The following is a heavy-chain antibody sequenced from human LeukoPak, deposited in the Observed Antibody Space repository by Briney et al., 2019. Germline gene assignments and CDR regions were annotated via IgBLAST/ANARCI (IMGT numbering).Heavy chain of an antibody. J-gene: IGHJ6*02. CDR1: GFTFSSYA. V-gene: IGHV3-23*01. CDR3: AKDGRAVVAPWGVVY. D-gene: IGHD2-15*01. CDR2: ISGSGGST. Sequence: GGSLRLSCAASGFTFSSYAMRWVRQAPGKVLEWVSAISGSGGSTYYADSVKGRFTISRDNSKNTLYLQMNSLRAEDTAVYYCAKDGRAVVAPWGVVYWGQRTTVTVSS.